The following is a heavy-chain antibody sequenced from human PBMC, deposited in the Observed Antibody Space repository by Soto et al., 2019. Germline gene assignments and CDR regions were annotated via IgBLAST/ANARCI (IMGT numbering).Heavy chain of an antibody. CDR2: IYYSGST. V-gene: IGHV4-61*01. CDR3: ARAVGSGRCGGDY. J-gene: IGHJ4*02. D-gene: IGHD6-19*01. CDR1: GGSVSSGSYY. Sequence: SETVSLTCTVSGGSVSSGSYYWSWIRQPPGKGLEWIGYIYYSGSTNHNPSLKSRVTISVDTSKNQFSLKLSSVTAADTAVYYCARAVGSGRCGGDYCGPGPLVTV.